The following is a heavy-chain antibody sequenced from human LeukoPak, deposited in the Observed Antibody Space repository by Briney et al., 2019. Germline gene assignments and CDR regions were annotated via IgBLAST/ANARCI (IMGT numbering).Heavy chain of an antibody. Sequence: TLSLTCTVSGGSISTYGYYWSWIRQHPGKGLEWIGYIYYSGSTYYNPSLKSRVTMSVDTSKNQFSLKLTSVTAADTAVYYCARDGGTRLGFDPWGQGTLVTVSS. J-gene: IGHJ5*02. CDR3: ARDGGTRLGFDP. D-gene: IGHD3-16*01. CDR2: IYYSGST. V-gene: IGHV4-31*03. CDR1: GGSISTYGYY.